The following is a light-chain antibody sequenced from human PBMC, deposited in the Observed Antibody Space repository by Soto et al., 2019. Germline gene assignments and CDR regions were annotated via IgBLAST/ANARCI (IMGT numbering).Light chain of an antibody. CDR3: SSYTGSDTYV. Sequence: QSVLTQPASVSGSPGQSITISCTGTSSDVGNYNYVSWHQHHPGKAPKLMINDVSNRPPGVSSRFSGSKSGNTASLTISGLQAEDEADYYCSSYTGSDTYVFGTGTKVTVL. V-gene: IGLV2-14*03. J-gene: IGLJ1*01. CDR1: SSDVGNYNY. CDR2: DVS.